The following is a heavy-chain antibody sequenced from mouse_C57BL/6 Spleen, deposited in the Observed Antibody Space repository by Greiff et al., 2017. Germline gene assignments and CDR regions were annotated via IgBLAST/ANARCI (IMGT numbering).Heavy chain of an antibody. CDR2: IDPENGDT. CDR1: GFNIKDDY. J-gene: IGHJ2*01. V-gene: IGHV14-4*01. D-gene: IGHD2-5*01. CDR3: TTGSNYVLFDY. Sequence: VQLQQSGAELVRPGASVKLSCTASGFNIKDDYMHWVKQRPEQGLEWIGWIDPENGDTEYASKFQGKATITADTSSNTAYLQLSSLTSEDTAVYYCTTGSNYVLFDYGGQGTTLTVSS.